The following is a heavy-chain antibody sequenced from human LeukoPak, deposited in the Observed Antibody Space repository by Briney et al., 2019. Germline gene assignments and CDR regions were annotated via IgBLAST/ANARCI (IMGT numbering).Heavy chain of an antibody. V-gene: IGHV3-48*02. CDR3: ARGDGFHYFDY. CDR1: GLTFSSYS. CDR2: ISSSTSTI. D-gene: IGHD5-24*01. J-gene: IGHJ4*02. Sequence: GGSLRLSCAASGLTFSSYSMNWVRQAPGKGLEWVSYISSSTSTIYYADSVKGRFTISRDNAQNSLYLHMSSLRDEDTAVYYCARGDGFHYFDYWDQGALVTVSS.